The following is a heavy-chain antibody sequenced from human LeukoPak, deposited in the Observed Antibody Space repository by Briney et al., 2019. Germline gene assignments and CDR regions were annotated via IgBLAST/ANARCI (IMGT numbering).Heavy chain of an antibody. CDR3: ARGLEWLPTDY. J-gene: IGHJ4*02. D-gene: IGHD3-3*01. Sequence: ASVKVSCKASGGTFSSYAISWVRQAPGQGLEWMGRIIPIFGTANYAQKFQGRVTITTDESTSTAYMELSSLRSEDTAVYYCARGLEWLPTDYWGQGTLVTFSS. V-gene: IGHV1-69*05. CDR1: GGTFSSYA. CDR2: IIPIFGTA.